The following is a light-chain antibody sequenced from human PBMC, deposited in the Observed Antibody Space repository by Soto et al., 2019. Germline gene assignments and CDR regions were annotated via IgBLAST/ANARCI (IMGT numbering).Light chain of an antibody. CDR2: EVR. Sequence: QSVLTQPASVSGSPGQSIPISCTGTSSDVGYYNYVSWYQQHPGKAPKVLIYEVRNRPSGASSRFSGSKSGNTAFLTISGLQPEDEADYYCSSYTRSSSVLFGGGTKLTVL. J-gene: IGLJ2*01. CDR1: SSDVGYYNY. V-gene: IGLV2-14*01. CDR3: SSYTRSSSVL.